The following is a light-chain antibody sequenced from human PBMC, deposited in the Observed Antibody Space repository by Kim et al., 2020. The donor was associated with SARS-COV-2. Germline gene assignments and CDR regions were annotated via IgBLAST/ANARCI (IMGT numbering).Light chain of an antibody. CDR1: SGTIASSF. Sequence: GKTVTISCTPDSGTIASSFVQWFQQRPGSSPTTVIVEDDRRPYGVPDRFSGSVDVSSNSASLTISGLKTEDEADYYCQSFDSSTWVFGGGTQLTVL. CDR2: EDD. V-gene: IGLV6-57*01. J-gene: IGLJ3*02. CDR3: QSFDSSTWV.